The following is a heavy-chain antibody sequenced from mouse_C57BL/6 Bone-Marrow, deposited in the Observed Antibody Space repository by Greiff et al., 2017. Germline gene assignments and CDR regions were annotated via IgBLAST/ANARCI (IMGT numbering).Heavy chain of an antibody. V-gene: IGHV14-4*01. J-gene: IGHJ3*01. CDR2: IDPENGDT. Sequence: VQLQQSGAELVRPGASVKLSCTASGFNIKDDYMHWVKQRPEQGLEWIGWIDPENGDTEYASKFQGKATITADTSSNTAYLQLSSLTSEDTAVYYCTTFPGGLTWFAYWGQGTLVTVSA. CDR1: GFNIKDDY. CDR3: TTFPGGLTWFAY.